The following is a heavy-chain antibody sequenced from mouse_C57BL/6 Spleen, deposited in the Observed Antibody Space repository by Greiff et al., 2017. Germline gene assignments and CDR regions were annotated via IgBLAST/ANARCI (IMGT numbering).Heavy chain of an antibody. V-gene: IGHV5-17*01. CDR1: GFTFSDYG. CDR2: ISSGSSTI. J-gene: IGHJ1*03. Sequence: EVQLVESGGGLVKPGGSLKLSCAASGFTFSDYGMHWVRQAPEKGLEWVAYISSGSSTIYYADTVKGRFTISRDNAKNTLFLQMTSLRSEDTAMYYCARTDYGDWYFDVWGTGTTVTVSS. CDR3: ARTDYGDWYFDV. D-gene: IGHD2-4*01.